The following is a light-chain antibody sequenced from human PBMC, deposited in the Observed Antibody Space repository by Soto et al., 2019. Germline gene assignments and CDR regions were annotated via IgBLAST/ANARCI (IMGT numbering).Light chain of an antibody. CDR3: ETWDGNTHV. Sequence: QSVLTQSSSASASLGSSVNLTCTLTSGHSNYTIAWHQLQPGKAPRYLMNLEGSGSYNKGSGIPDRFSGSSSGADRYLTISNLPFEDEADYYCETWDGNTHVFGTGTKLTVL. V-gene: IGLV4-60*02. CDR2: LEGSGSY. J-gene: IGLJ1*01. CDR1: SGHSNYT.